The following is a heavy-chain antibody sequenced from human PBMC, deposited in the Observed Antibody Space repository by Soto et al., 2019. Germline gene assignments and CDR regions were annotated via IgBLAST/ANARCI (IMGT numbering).Heavy chain of an antibody. CDR1: GFTFSSYA. V-gene: IGHV3-23*01. CDR3: VGYYGSGSYFKPFDY. CDR2: ISGSGGST. Sequence: GGSLSLSCAASGFTFSSYAMSWVRQAPGKGLEWVSAISGSGGSTYYADSVKGRFTISRDNSKNTLYLQMNSLRAEDTAVYYCVGYYGSGSYFKPFDYWGQGTLVTVSS. J-gene: IGHJ4*02. D-gene: IGHD3-10*01.